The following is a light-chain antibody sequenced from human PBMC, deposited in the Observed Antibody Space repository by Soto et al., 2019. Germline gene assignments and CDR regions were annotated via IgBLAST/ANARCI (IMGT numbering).Light chain of an antibody. V-gene: IGLV2-23*02. CDR1: SSDVGSYNL. CDR2: EVS. Sequence: QSALTQPASVSGSPGQSITISCTGTSSDVGSYNLVSWYQQHPGKAPKLMIYEVSKRPSGVSNRFSGSKSGNTASLTISGLQAEDEAEYYCCSYAGSDTPVVFGGGTKLTVL. CDR3: CSYAGSDTPVV. J-gene: IGLJ2*01.